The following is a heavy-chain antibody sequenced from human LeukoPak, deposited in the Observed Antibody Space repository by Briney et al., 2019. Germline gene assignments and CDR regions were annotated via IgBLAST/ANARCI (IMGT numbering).Heavy chain of an antibody. V-gene: IGHV3-21*01. CDR2: ISSSSSYI. CDR3: ARDVSGGGFDY. J-gene: IGHJ4*02. CDR1: GFTFSSYS. Sequence: TGGSLRLSCAASGFTFSSYSMTWVRQAPGKGLEWVSSISSSSSYIYYADSVKGRFTISRDNAKNSLYLQMNSLRAEDTAVYYCARDVSGGGFDYWGQGTLVTVSS. D-gene: IGHD1-14*01.